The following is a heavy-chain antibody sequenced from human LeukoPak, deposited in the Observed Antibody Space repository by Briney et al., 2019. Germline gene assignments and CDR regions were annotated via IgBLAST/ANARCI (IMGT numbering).Heavy chain of an antibody. J-gene: IGHJ4*02. Sequence: GSLRLSCSASGFTFSSSAMSWVRQAPGKGLEWVSAISNNGGYTYYADSVQGRFTISRDNSKSTLCLQMNSLRAEDTAVYYCAKQLGYCSDGSCYFPYWGQGTLVTVSS. CDR1: GFTFSSSA. CDR2: ISNNGGYT. CDR3: AKQLGYCSDGSCYFPY. V-gene: IGHV3-23*01. D-gene: IGHD2-15*01.